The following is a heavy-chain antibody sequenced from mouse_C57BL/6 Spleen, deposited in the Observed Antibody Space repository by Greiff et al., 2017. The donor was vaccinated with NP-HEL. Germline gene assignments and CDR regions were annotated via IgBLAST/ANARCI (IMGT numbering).Heavy chain of an antibody. Sequence: QVQLQQPGAELVRPGTSVKLSCKASGYTFTSYWLHWVKQRPGQGLEWIGVIDPSDSYTNYNQKFKGKATLTVDTSSSTAYMQLSSLTSEDSAVYYCARLGTTVVANFDYWGQGTTLTVSS. V-gene: IGHV1-59*01. D-gene: IGHD1-1*01. CDR1: GYTFTSYW. CDR3: ARLGTTVVANFDY. CDR2: IDPSDSYT. J-gene: IGHJ2*01.